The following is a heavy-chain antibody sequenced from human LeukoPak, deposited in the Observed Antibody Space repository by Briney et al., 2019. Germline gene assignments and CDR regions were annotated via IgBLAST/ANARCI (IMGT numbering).Heavy chain of an antibody. CDR1: GGSISNYY. J-gene: IGHJ6*03. D-gene: IGHD3-10*01. V-gene: IGHV4-4*08. Sequence: SETLSLTCSVSGGSISNYYWSWIRQPPGKGLEWIGRIYSSGSTNYNPSLKSRVTISLDTSKNQFSLKLSSVTAADTAVYYCARGGSGSYYYYYYYMDVWGKGTTVTISS. CDR3: ARGGSGSYYYYYYYMDV. CDR2: IYSSGST.